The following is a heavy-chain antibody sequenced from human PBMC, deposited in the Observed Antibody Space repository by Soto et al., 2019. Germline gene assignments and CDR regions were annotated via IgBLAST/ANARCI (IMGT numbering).Heavy chain of an antibody. CDR3: AKDIRLYDXG. V-gene: IGHV3-9*01. J-gene: IGHJ6*01. Sequence: EVQLVESGGDLVQPGRSLRLSCAASGFTFRDYAMHWVRRAPGKGLEWVSGIKWNGDVIGYADSVKGRFTISRDNAKNSLYLQMNSLRGEDTALYYCAKDIRLYDXG. CDR1: GFTFRDYA. CDR2: IKWNGDVI. D-gene: IGHD3-16*01.